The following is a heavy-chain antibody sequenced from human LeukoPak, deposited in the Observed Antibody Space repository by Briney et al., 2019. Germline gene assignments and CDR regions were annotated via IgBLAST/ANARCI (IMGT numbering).Heavy chain of an antibody. CDR2: ISSSGDST. V-gene: IGHV3-23*01. D-gene: IGHD1-26*01. CDR1: GFTFSTYA. J-gene: IGHJ3*01. CDR3: AKSLLTTASGTGRAFDL. Sequence: PGGSLRLSCAASGFTFSTYAMSWVRQAPGKGLEWVSAISSSGDSTYYADSVKGRFTISRDNSKNTLYLQMNSLRAEDTAVYYCAKSLLTTASGTGRAFDLWGQGTMVTVSS.